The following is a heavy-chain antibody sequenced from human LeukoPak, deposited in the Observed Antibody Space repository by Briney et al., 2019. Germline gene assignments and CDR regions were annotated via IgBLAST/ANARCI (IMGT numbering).Heavy chain of an antibody. J-gene: IGHJ4*02. V-gene: IGHV3-30-3*01. CDR3: AKARIILDPVTGTSFDY. CDR2: ISYDGSNK. D-gene: IGHD1-20*01. CDR1: GFTFSSYA. Sequence: GGSLRLSRAASGFTFSSYAMHWVRQAPGKGLEWVAFISYDGSNKYYADSVKGRFTISRDNSKNTLYLQMNSLRAEDTAVYYCAKARIILDPVTGTSFDYWGQGTLVTVSS.